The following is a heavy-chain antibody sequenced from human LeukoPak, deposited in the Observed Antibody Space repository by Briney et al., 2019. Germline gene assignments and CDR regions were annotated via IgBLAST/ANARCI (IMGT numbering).Heavy chain of an antibody. D-gene: IGHD3-10*01. Sequence: ASVKVSCKASGYTFTGYYIHWVRQAPGQGLEWMGWINPNTGGTDSTQKFQGRVTMTRDTSISTAYMELTRLRSDDTAVYYCAREGITMVRGYMDVWGKGTTVTISS. J-gene: IGHJ6*03. V-gene: IGHV1-2*02. CDR2: INPNTGGT. CDR1: GYTFTGYY. CDR3: AREGITMVRGYMDV.